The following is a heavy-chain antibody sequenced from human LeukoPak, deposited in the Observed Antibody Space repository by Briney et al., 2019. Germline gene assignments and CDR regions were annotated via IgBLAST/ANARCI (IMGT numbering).Heavy chain of an antibody. CDR1: GGSISSSSYY. J-gene: IGHJ4*02. Sequence: PSETLSLTCTVSGGSISSSSYYWGWIRQPPGKGLEWIGSIYYSGSTYYNPSLESRVTISVDTSKNQFSLKLSSVTAADTAVYYCARHLTTVIDYWGQGTLVTVSS. CDR3: ARHLTTVIDY. D-gene: IGHD4-17*01. V-gene: IGHV4-39*01. CDR2: IYYSGST.